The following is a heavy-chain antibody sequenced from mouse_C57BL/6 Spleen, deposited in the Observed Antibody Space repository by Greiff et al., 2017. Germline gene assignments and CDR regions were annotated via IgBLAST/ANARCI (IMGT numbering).Heavy chain of an antibody. V-gene: IGHV1-72*01. D-gene: IGHD4-1*01. J-gene: IGHJ2*01. CDR2: IDPNSGGT. Sequence: VQLKQPGAELVKPGASVKLSCKASGYTFTSYWMHWVKQRPGRGLEWIGRIDPNSGGTKYNEKFKSKATLTVDKPSSTAYMQISSLTSEDSAVYDGARRVTGSYYCDYWGQGTTLTVSS. CDR1: GYTFTSYW. CDR3: ARRVTGSYYCDY.